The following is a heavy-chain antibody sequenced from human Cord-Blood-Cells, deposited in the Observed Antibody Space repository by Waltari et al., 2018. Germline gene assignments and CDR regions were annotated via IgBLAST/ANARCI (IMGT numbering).Heavy chain of an antibody. CDR2: IRCSGGST. D-gene: IGHD3-16*01. CDR1: GFTFSSYS. J-gene: IGHJ6*03. Sequence: EVQLLESGGGLVQPGGSLRLSCAAYGFTFSSYSMSWVRQASGKGLEWVSAIRCSGGSTYYADSVKGRFTISRDNSKNTLYLQMNSLRAEDTAVYYCAKSGPTGETFSSYYYYYMDVWGKGTTVTVSS. CDR3: AKSGPTGETFSSYYYYYMDV. V-gene: IGHV3-23*01.